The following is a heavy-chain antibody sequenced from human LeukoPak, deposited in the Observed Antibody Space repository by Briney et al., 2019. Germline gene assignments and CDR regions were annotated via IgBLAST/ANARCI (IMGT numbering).Heavy chain of an antibody. CDR1: GGSISSYY. D-gene: IGHD5-24*01. Sequence: PSEPLSLTCTVFGGSISSYYSIWFPQSPGKGREWFRYIYYSAITNYNPSLQGRVTISVDTSMNQFSLKLSSVTAADTAVYYCARDRDGRYCFDSWGQGTLVTVSS. J-gene: IGHJ5*01. V-gene: IGHV4-59*01. CDR3: ARDRDGRYCFDS. CDR2: IYYSAIT.